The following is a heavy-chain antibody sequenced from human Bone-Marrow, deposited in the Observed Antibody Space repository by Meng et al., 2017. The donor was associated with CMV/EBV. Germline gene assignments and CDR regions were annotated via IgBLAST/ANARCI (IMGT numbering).Heavy chain of an antibody. D-gene: IGHD5-12*01. CDR1: GFTFRSYA. CDR3: AKSRSGFPHWYFDL. Sequence: ASGFTFRSYAMTWVRQAPGKGLEWVSGISDSGGTTSYADSVKGRFTISRDNSKNTQYLQMNSLRAEDKGVYYCAKSRSGFPHWYFDLWGRGTLVTVSS. J-gene: IGHJ2*01. V-gene: IGHV3-23*01. CDR2: ISDSGGTT.